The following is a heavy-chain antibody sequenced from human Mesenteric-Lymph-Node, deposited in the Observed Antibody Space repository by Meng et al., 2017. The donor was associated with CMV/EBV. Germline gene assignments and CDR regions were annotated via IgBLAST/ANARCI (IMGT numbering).Heavy chain of an antibody. CDR1: SDSIDSYY. J-gene: IGHJ4*02. V-gene: IGHV4-59*01. CDR3: ARDTHLSSSWYIDY. D-gene: IGHD6-13*01. CDR2: VHYSGST. Sequence: SETLSLTCSVSSDSIDSYYWSWIRQPPGKGLEWIGNVHYSGSTNYKPSLQSRVTISVDTSKNQFSMRLSSVTAADTAVYYCARDTHLSSSWYIDYWGQGILVTSPQ.